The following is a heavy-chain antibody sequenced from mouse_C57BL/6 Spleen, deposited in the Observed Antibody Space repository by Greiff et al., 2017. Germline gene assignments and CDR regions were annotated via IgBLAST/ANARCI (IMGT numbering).Heavy chain of an antibody. J-gene: IGHJ4*01. D-gene: IGHD1-1*01. CDR3: ARSEGITTVVATGAMDY. CDR2: IYPRSGNT. V-gene: IGHV1-81*01. Sequence: QVQLKESGAELARPGASVKLSCKASGYTFTSYGISWVKQRTGQGLEWIGEIYPRSGNTYYNEKFKGKATLTADKSSSTAYMELRSLTSEDSAVYFCARSEGITTVVATGAMDYWGQGTSVTVSS. CDR1: GYTFTSYG.